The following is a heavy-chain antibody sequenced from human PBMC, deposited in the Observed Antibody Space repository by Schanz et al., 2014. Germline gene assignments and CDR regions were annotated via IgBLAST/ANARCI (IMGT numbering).Heavy chain of an antibody. V-gene: IGHV3-48*01. D-gene: IGHD4-17*01. Sequence: DVQLLESGGGLVQPGGSLRLSCSASGFSFSSYSMNWVRQAPGKGLEWLSYIDGKSTTVYYADSVKGRFTVSRDNARNSLYLHMNTLGAEDTAVYCCARDGDRFYHNYYMDVWGKGTTVTVSS. CDR3: ARDGDRFYHNYYMDV. CDR2: IDGKSTTV. J-gene: IGHJ6*03. CDR1: GFSFSSYS.